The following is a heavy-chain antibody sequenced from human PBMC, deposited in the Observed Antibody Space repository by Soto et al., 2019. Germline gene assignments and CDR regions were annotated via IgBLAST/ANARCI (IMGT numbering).Heavy chain of an antibody. D-gene: IGHD3-3*01. CDR3: AKGPTIFGVVITFEYYYGMDV. CDR1: GFILSSSA. Sequence: GGSLRLSCAASGFILSSSAMSWVRQAPGKGLEWVSAISGSGISTYYADSVKGRFTISRDNAKNTVYLQMNSLRAEDTALYYCAKGPTIFGVVITFEYYYGMDVWGQGTTVTVSS. CDR2: ISGSGIST. J-gene: IGHJ6*02. V-gene: IGHV3-23*01.